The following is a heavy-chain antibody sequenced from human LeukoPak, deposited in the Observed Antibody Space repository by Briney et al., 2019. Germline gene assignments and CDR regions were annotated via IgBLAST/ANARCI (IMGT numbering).Heavy chain of an antibody. CDR1: GSSFTSYW. CDR2: IYPRDSDT. CDR3: ARRPITMVRGVPGWFDP. J-gene: IGHJ5*02. D-gene: IGHD3-10*01. V-gene: IGHV5-51*01. Sequence: GGSLQISWKGSGSSFTSYWIGWVRQLPGKGLEWMGIIYPRDSDTRYSPSFQGQVTISADKSISTAYLQWSSLKASDTAMYYCARRPITMVRGVPGWFDPWGQGTLVTVSS.